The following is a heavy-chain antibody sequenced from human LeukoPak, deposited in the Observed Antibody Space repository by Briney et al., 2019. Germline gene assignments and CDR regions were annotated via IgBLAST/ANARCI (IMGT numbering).Heavy chain of an antibody. CDR3: ARGYDILTGYSPLDY. V-gene: IGHV4-38-2*02. J-gene: IGHJ4*02. CDR2: IYHSGST. D-gene: IGHD3-9*01. CDR1: GYSISSGYY. Sequence: SETLSLTCTVSGYSISSGYYWGWVRQPPGKGLEWIGGIYHSGSTYYNPSLKSRVTISVDTSKNQFFLKLRSVTAADTAVYYCARGYDILTGYSPLDYWGQGTLVTVSS.